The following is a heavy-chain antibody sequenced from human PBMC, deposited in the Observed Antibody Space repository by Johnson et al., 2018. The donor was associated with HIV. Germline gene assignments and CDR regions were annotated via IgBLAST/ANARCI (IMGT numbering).Heavy chain of an antibody. V-gene: IGHV3-74*01. CDR1: GLIFSRSW. Sequence: VQLVESGGGLVQPGGSLRLSCAASGLIFSRSWMHWVRQAPGKGLVWVSRTNSDGSSTTYADSVKGRFTISRDKAKDTLHLQMNSLRAEETAVYYCAKEQLLRAFDIWGQGTMVTVSS. CDR3: AKEQLLRAFDI. CDR2: TNSDGSST. J-gene: IGHJ3*02. D-gene: IGHD2-15*01.